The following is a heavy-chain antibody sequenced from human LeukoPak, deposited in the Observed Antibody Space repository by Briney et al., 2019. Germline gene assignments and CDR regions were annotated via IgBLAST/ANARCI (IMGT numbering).Heavy chain of an antibody. J-gene: IGHJ3*02. CDR2: INHSGST. CDR1: GGSFSGYY. CDR3: ATQRDIVVVPAAIRDAFDI. V-gene: IGHV4-34*01. Sequence: SETLSLTCAVYGGSFSGYYWSWIRQPPGKGGEWMGEINHSGSTNYNPSLKSRVTLSVDPSKNQFSLQLSSVTAADTAVYYCATQRDIVVVPAAIRDAFDIWGQGTMVTVSS. D-gene: IGHD2-2*01.